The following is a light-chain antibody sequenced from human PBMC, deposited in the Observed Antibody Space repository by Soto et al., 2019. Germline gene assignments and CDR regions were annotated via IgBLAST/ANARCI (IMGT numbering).Light chain of an antibody. CDR1: QSVSSSY. Sequence: EIVLTQSPGTLSLSPGERATLSCRASQSVSSSYLAWYQQKPGQAPRLLIYGASSRATGIPDRFSGSGSGTDFTLTISRLEPEDFATYYCQQRNSYPITFGQGTRLEI. V-gene: IGKV3D-20*02. J-gene: IGKJ5*01. CDR2: GAS. CDR3: QQRNSYPIT.